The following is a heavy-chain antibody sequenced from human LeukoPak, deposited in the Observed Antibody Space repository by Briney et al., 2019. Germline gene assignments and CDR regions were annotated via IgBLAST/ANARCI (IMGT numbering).Heavy chain of an antibody. CDR3: ALLRFLEWLPNFDY. D-gene: IGHD3-3*01. V-gene: IGHV3-9*01. CDR2: ISWNSGSI. J-gene: IGHJ4*02. CDR1: GFTFDDYA. Sequence: SLRLSCAASGFTFDDYAMHWVRQAPGKGLEWVSGISWNSGSIGYADSVKGRFTISRDNAKNSLYLQMNSLRAEDTAVYYCALLRFLEWLPNFDYWGQGTLVTVSS.